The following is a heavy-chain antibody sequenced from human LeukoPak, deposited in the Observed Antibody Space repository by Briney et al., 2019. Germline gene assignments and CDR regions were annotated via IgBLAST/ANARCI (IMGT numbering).Heavy chain of an antibody. CDR2: IYYSGST. CDR1: GGSISSSSYY. D-gene: IGHD6-19*01. V-gene: IGHV4-39*07. CDR3: ARDRIAVAGIGSFDY. Sequence: PSETLSLTRTVSGGSISSSSYYWGWIRQPPGKGLEWIGSIYYSGSTYYNPSLKSRVTISVDTSKNQFSLKLSSVTAADTAVYYCARDRIAVAGIGSFDYWGQGTLVTVSS. J-gene: IGHJ4*02.